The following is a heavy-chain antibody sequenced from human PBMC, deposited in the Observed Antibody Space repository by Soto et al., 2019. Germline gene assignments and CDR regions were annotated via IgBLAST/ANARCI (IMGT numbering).Heavy chain of an antibody. D-gene: IGHD5-12*01. CDR3: AAGVDIVATIATIYYYYYGMDV. Sequence: GESLKISCKGSGYSFTSYWISWVRQMPGKGLEWMGRIDPSDSYTNYSPSFQGHVTISADKSISTAYLQWSSLKASDTAMYYCAAGVDIVATIATIYYYYYGMDVWGQGTTVTVSS. CDR1: GYSFTSYW. V-gene: IGHV5-10-1*01. J-gene: IGHJ6*02. CDR2: IDPSDSYT.